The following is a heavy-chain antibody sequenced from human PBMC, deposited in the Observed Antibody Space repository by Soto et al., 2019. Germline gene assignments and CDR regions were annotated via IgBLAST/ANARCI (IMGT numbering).Heavy chain of an antibody. Sequence: GGSLRLSCAASGFTFSTYSMNWVRQAPGKGLEWVSSISGSRTYIYYADSVKGRFIISRDNAKNSLYLQMSSLRAEDTAVYYCARTRDSSNWYVYSWGQGTLVTVSS. CDR1: GFTFSTYS. CDR2: ISGSRTYI. V-gene: IGHV3-21*01. J-gene: IGHJ4*02. D-gene: IGHD6-13*01. CDR3: ARTRDSSNWYVYS.